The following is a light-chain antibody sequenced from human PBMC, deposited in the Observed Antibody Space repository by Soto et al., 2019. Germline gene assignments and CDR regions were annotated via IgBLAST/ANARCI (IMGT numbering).Light chain of an antibody. CDR3: QQSYSAPQFT. CDR1: QSISIS. CDR2: DAS. J-gene: IGKJ4*01. Sequence: DIHMTQSPSSLSASEGDRVTITCRASQSISISLIWYQQRPGKAPRVLIYDASRLESGVPSRFSGSGSGTDFTLTINSLQPEDIATYYCQQSYSAPQFTFGGGTTVEI. V-gene: IGKV1-39*01.